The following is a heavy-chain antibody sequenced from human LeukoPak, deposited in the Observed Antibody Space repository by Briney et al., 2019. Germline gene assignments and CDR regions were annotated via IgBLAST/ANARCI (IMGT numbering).Heavy chain of an antibody. CDR2: IYTSGNT. V-gene: IGHV4-4*07. J-gene: IGHJ5*02. Sequence: PSETLPLTCSVSGGSISTYFWSWIRQPAGKGLEWIGHIYTSGNTNYNPSLKSRVTMSVDTSKNQFSLRLSSVTAADTAVYYCARDFRYRGSWFDPWGQGTLVTVSS. CDR3: ARDFRYRGSWFDP. CDR1: GGSISTYF. D-gene: IGHD5-12*01.